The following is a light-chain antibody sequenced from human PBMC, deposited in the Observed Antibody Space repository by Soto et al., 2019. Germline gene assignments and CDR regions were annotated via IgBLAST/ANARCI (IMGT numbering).Light chain of an antibody. V-gene: IGKV1-39*01. J-gene: IGKJ4*01. Sequence: DIQMTQSPSSLSASVGDRVTITCRASQSISIYLNWYQQKPGEAPNLLIYAASSLQSGVPSRLSGSGSGTEFTLTISSLQPEDFATYHCQQSYSSSLTFGGGTKVEIK. CDR1: QSISIY. CDR3: QQSYSSSLT. CDR2: AAS.